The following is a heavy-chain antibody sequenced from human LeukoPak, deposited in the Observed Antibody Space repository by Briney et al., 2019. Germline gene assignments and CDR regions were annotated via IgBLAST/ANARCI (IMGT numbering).Heavy chain of an antibody. CDR1: GGSFSGYY. CDR2: INRSGST. Sequence: SETLSLTCAVYGGSFSGYYWSWIRQPPGKGLEWIGEINRSGSTNYNPSLKSRVTISVDTSKNQFSLKLSSVTAADTAVYYCARARWFGVLDYWGQGTLVTVSS. J-gene: IGHJ4*02. CDR3: ARARWFGVLDY. D-gene: IGHD3-10*01. V-gene: IGHV4-34*01.